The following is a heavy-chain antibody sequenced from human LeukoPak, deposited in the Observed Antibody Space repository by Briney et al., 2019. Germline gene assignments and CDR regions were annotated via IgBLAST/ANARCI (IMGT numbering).Heavy chain of an antibody. Sequence: GASVTVSCKASGYTFTSYAMHWVRRAPGQRLEWMGWINAGSGNTKYSQKFQGRVTMTRDTSASTVYMELSSLRSEDTAVYYCARDSGYMVRGYFDYWGQGTLVTVSS. CDR2: INAGSGNT. CDR1: GYTFTSYA. CDR3: ARDSGYMVRGYFDY. J-gene: IGHJ4*02. V-gene: IGHV1-3*01. D-gene: IGHD3-10*01.